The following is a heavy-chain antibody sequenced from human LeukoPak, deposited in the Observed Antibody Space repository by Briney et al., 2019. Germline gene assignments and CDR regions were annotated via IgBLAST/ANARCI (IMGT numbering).Heavy chain of an antibody. CDR1: GGSFSGYY. V-gene: IGHV4-34*01. Sequence: PSETLSLTCAVYGGSFSGYYWSWIRQPPGKGLEWIGEISHSGSTNYNPSLKSRVTISVDTSKNQFSLKLSSVTAADTAVYYCARWKYYDFWSGQSALDVWGQGTTVTVSS. CDR3: ARWKYYDFWSGQSALDV. CDR2: ISHSGST. J-gene: IGHJ6*02. D-gene: IGHD3-3*01.